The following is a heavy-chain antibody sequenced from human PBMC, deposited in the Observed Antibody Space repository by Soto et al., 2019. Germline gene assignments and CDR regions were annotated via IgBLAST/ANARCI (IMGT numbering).Heavy chain of an antibody. J-gene: IGHJ4*02. CDR2: INQDESAR. V-gene: IGHV3-7*05. Sequence: EVQLVESGGGLVQPGGSLRLSCAASGFTFSSYWMTWVRQAPGKGLEWVANINQDESARYYVDSVKGRFTISRDNVKKSLSLQTNSLRVEDTVVYYCASSDYSPFRYWGQGALVTVSS. D-gene: IGHD5-12*01. CDR1: GFTFSSYW. CDR3: ASSDYSPFRY.